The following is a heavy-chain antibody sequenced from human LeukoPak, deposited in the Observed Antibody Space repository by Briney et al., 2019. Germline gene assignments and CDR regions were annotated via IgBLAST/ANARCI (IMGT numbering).Heavy chain of an antibody. CDR1: GFTFSIYV. CDR2: ISDDGSNK. Sequence: PGGALRLSCAASGFTFSIYVMHWVRQAPGKGLEWVAVISDDGSNKYYADSVKGRFTIYRDNSKNTLYLQMNSLRAEDTAVYYCAKDRVFDYWGQGTLVTVSS. CDR3: AKDRVFDY. J-gene: IGHJ4*02. V-gene: IGHV3-30*18.